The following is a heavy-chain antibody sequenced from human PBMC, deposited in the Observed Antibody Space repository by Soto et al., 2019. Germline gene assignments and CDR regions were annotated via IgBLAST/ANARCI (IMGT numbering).Heavy chain of an antibody. D-gene: IGHD6-19*01. J-gene: IGHJ4*01. CDR1: GFTFSDHG. V-gene: IGHV3-23*01. Sequence: PGGSLRLSCAASGFTFSDHGMTWVRQAPGKGLERVSSISNDAARTFYADSVKGRFTVSRDRSNNTLYLQMNSLRAEDTAVYFCARPPLYSSGGYFDSWGHGTLVTVSS. CDR3: ARPPLYSSGGYFDS. CDR2: ISNDAART.